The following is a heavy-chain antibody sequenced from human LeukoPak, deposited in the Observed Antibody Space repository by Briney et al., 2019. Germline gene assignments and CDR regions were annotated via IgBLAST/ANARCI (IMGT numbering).Heavy chain of an antibody. CDR2: IYYSGST. Sequence: PSETLSLTCTVSGGSISSYYWSWIRQPPGKGLEWIGYIYYSGSTNYNPSLKSRVTISVDTSKNQFSLKLSSVTAADTAVYYCASLAVAGTADYWGQGTLVTVSS. CDR3: ASLAVAGTADY. CDR1: GGSISSYY. V-gene: IGHV4-59*12. D-gene: IGHD6-19*01. J-gene: IGHJ4*02.